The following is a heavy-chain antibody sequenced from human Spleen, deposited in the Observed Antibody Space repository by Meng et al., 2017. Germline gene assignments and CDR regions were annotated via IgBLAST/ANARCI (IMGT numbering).Heavy chain of an antibody. V-gene: IGHV4-59*01. J-gene: IGHJ4*02. CDR2: IYYSGST. Sequence: SETLSLTCVVYGGSFSGYYWSWIRQPPGKGLEWIGYIYYSGSTNYNPSLKSRVTISVDTSKNQFSLKLSSVTAADTAVYYCARDFNYYGSGSYYSYFDYWGQGTLVTVSS. CDR1: GGSFSGYY. CDR3: ARDFNYYGSGSYYSYFDY. D-gene: IGHD3-10*01.